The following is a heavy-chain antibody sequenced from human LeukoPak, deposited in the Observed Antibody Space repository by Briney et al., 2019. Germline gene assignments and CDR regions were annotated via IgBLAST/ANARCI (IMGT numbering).Heavy chain of an antibody. CDR3: ARDGRRATAIPLDH. V-gene: IGHV3-21*01. CDR2: ISSSSSYI. Sequence: SGGSLRLSCAASGFTFSSYSMNWVRQAPGKGLEWVSSISSSSSYIYYADSVKGRFTISRDNAKNSLYLQMNSLRAEDTAVYYCARDGRRATAIPLDHWGQGTLVTVSS. D-gene: IGHD2-21*02. J-gene: IGHJ4*02. CDR1: GFTFSSYS.